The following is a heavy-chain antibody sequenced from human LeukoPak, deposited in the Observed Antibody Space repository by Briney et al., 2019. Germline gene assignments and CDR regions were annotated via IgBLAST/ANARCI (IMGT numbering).Heavy chain of an antibody. CDR3: ARTVNYYDSSGYYGFDY. V-gene: IGHV1-8*01. J-gene: IGHJ4*02. D-gene: IGHD3-22*01. Sequence: ASVKASCKASGYTFTSYDINWVRQATGQGLEWMGWMNPNSGNTGYAQKFQGRVTMTRNTSISTAYMELSSLRSEDTAVYYCARTVNYYDSSGYYGFDYWGQGTLVTVSS. CDR2: MNPNSGNT. CDR1: GYTFTSYD.